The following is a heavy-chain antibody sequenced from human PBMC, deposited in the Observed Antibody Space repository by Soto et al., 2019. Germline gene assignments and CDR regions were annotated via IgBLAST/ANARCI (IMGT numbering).Heavy chain of an antibody. D-gene: IGHD6-13*01. CDR1: GFTFSSYS. V-gene: IGHV3-21*01. CDR3: ARDNRQNSNKFDY. J-gene: IGHJ4*02. CDR2: ISSSSSYI. Sequence: EVQLVESGGGLVKPGGSLRLSCAASGFTFSSYSMNWVRQAPGKGLEWVSSISSSSSYIYYADSVKGRFTISRDNAKNSLYLQMNSLRAEDTAVYYCARDNRQNSNKFDYWGQGTLVTVSS.